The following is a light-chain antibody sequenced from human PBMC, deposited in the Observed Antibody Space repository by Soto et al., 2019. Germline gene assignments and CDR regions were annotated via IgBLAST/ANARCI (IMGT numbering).Light chain of an antibody. V-gene: IGLV2-14*01. Sequence: QSALTQPASVSGSPGQSITISCSGTSSDVGGYNYVSWYQQHPGKAPKLLIYDVSNRPSGVSNRFSGSKSGNTASLTISGLQDEDEADYYCNSYATGSTRVFGGGTQLTVL. CDR1: SSDVGGYNY. CDR2: DVS. J-gene: IGLJ3*02. CDR3: NSYATGSTRV.